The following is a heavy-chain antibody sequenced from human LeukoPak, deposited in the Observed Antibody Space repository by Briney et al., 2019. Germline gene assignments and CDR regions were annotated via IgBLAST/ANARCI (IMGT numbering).Heavy chain of an antibody. V-gene: IGHV3-7*01. CDR2: IKQDGSEK. J-gene: IGHJ2*01. CDR3: ARDQGVFFDL. Sequence: GGSLKLSCAASGFTVSSYWMSWLRQPPGKGLEWVANIKQDGSEKYYVDSVKGRFTISRDNAKNSLYLQMNSLRAEDTAVYYCARDQGVFFDLWGRGTLVTVSS. D-gene: IGHD3-10*01. CDR1: GFTVSSYW.